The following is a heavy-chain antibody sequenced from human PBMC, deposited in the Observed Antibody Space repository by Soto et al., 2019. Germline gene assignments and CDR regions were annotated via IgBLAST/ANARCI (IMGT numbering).Heavy chain of an antibody. D-gene: IGHD6-13*01. CDR2: IYYSGST. CDR3: ARGTSWQLPSDY. J-gene: IGHJ4*02. CDR1: GGSISSYY. Sequence: SETLSLTCIVSGGSISSYYWSWIRQPPGKGLEWIGYIYYSGSTNYNPSLKSRVTISVDTSKNQFSLKLSSVTAADTAVYYCARGTSWQLPSDYWGQGTLVTVSS. V-gene: IGHV4-59*01.